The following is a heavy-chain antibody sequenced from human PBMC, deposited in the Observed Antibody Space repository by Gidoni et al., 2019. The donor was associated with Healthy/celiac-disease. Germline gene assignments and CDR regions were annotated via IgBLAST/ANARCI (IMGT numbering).Heavy chain of an antibody. V-gene: IGHV4-39*07. J-gene: IGHJ4*02. CDR1: GGYISSSSYY. CDR2: SHYSGST. D-gene: IGHD4-17*01. Sequence: QLQLQESGPGLVKPSETLYLTCTVSGGYISSSSYYWGWIRQPPGKGLEWIGSSHYSGSTYYNPSLKSRVTISVDTSKNQFSLKLSSVTAADTAVYYCARDNQDGDYPFDYWGQGTLVTVSS. CDR3: ARDNQDGDYPFDY.